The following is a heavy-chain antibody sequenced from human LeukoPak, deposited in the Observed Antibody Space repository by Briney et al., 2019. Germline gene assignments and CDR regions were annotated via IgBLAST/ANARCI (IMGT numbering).Heavy chain of an antibody. CDR2: IYYSGST. Sequence: SETLSLTCTVSGGSISSYYWSWIRQPPGKGLEWIGYIYYSGSTNYNPSLKSRVTISVDTSKNQFSLKLGSVTAADTAVYYCARGLGIVVVPAAVQFDYWGQGTLVTVSS. CDR1: GGSISSYY. V-gene: IGHV4-59*01. J-gene: IGHJ4*02. D-gene: IGHD2-2*03. CDR3: ARGLGIVVVPAAVQFDY.